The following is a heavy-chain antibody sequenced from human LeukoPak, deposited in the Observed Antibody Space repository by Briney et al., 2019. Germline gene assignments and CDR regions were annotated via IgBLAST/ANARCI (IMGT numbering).Heavy chain of an antibody. CDR2: ISYDGSNK. D-gene: IGHD6-6*01. J-gene: IGHJ4*02. CDR3: AKGLYSSFPAYFDY. CDR1: GFTFSSYG. V-gene: IGHV3-30*18. Sequence: PGGTLRLSCAASGFTFSSYGMIWVRQAPGKGLEWVAVISYDGSNKYYADSVKGRFTISRDNSKNTLYLQMNSLRAEDTAVYYCAKGLYSSFPAYFDYWGQGTLVTVSS.